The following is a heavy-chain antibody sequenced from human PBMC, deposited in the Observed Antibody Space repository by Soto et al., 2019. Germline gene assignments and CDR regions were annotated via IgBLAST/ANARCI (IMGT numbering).Heavy chain of an antibody. CDR2: ISYDGSHK. D-gene: IGHD2-15*01. J-gene: IGHJ4*02. CDR1: GFTFSNYG. Sequence: QVQLVESGGGVVQPGRSLRLSCAGSGFTFSNYGLHWVRQAPGKGLEWVAVISYDGSHKYYADSVKGRFTISRDNSNNMLYLQMDSLRAEDTAVYYCAKHGAPRYCVRSSCHPAGAYWGQGTLVTVSS. CDR3: AKHGAPRYCVRSSCHPAGAY. V-gene: IGHV3-30*18.